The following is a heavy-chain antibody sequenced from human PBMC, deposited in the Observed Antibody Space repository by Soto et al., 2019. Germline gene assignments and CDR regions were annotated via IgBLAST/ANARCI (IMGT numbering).Heavy chain of an antibody. CDR2: ILVASGGT. Sequence: ASVKVSCKASGFTFGNSAVHWVRQARGQRLEWMGWILVASGGTNYAENFEERVTIARDMSTSTAYMELSSLRSEDTAVYFCAAAVTMIYNKDNYAFDMWGQGTLVNVSS. CDR3: AAAVTMIYNKDNYAFDM. V-gene: IGHV1-58*01. J-gene: IGHJ3*02. D-gene: IGHD3-22*01. CDR1: GFTFGNSA.